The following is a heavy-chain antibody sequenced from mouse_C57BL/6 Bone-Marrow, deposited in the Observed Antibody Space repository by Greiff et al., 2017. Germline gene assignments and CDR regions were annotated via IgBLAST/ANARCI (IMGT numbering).Heavy chain of an antibody. J-gene: IGHJ2*01. D-gene: IGHD1-1*01. V-gene: IGHV1-7*01. CDR3: ALITTVVADY. CDR2: INPSSGYT. Sequence: VQLQQSGAELATPGASVKLSCTASGYTFTSYWMHWVKQRPGQGLEWIGYINPSSGYTKYTQKFKDKATLTADKSSSTAYLQLSSLTYEDSAVYNWALITTVVADYWGQGTTLTVSS. CDR1: GYTFTSYW.